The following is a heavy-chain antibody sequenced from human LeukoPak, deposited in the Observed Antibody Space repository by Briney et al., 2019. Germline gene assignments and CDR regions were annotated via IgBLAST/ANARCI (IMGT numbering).Heavy chain of an antibody. Sequence: ASEKVSCKASSYTFTSYGISWVRQAPGQGLEWVGWIGTYNGNTIYAQKLQGRVTMTTDTSTSTAYMELRSLRSDDTAVYYCARFIAAQYFDYCGQGTLVTVSS. CDR3: ARFIAAQYFDY. CDR1: SYTFTSYG. CDR2: IGTYNGNT. D-gene: IGHD6-13*01. V-gene: IGHV1-18*01. J-gene: IGHJ4*02.